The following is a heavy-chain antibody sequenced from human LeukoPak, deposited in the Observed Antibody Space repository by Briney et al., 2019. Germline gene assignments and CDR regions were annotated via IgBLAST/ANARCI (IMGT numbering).Heavy chain of an antibody. CDR2: IYYSGST. J-gene: IGHJ4*02. V-gene: IGHV4-59*12. D-gene: IGHD3-10*01. CDR1: GGSITSYY. Sequence: SETLSLTCTVSGGSITSYYWNWIRQPPGKGLEWIGSIYYSGSTYYNPSLKSRVTISVDTSKNQFSLKLSSVTAADTAVYYCARENRAVYYGSGSYYRPWFDYWGQGTLVTVSS. CDR3: ARENRAVYYGSGSYYRPWFDY.